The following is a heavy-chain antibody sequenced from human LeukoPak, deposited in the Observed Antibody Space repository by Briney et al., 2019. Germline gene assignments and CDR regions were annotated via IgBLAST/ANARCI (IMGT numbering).Heavy chain of an antibody. CDR1: GFTFSNAW. V-gene: IGHV3-23*01. Sequence: GGSLRLSCAASGFTFSNAWMSWVRQAPGKGLEWVSAISGSGGSTYYADSVKGRFTISRDNSKNTLYLQMNSLRAEDTAVYYCAKDRDGMTLDAFDIWGQGTMVTVSS. CDR3: AKDRDGMTLDAFDI. J-gene: IGHJ3*02. D-gene: IGHD1-26*01. CDR2: ISGSGGST.